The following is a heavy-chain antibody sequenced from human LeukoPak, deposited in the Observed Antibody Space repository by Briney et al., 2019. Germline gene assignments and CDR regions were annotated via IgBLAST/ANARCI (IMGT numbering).Heavy chain of an antibody. D-gene: IGHD3-3*01. J-gene: IGHJ6*03. CDR3: ARAYSVSSTYDFWSGYYMDV. CDR2: ISAYNGNT. CDR1: GYTFTSYG. V-gene: IGHV1-18*01. Sequence: GASVKVSCKASGYTFTSYGISWVRQAPGQGLEWMGWISAYNGNTNYAQKLQGRVTMTTDTSTSTAYMELRSLRSDDTAVYYCARAYSVSSTYDFWSGYYMDVWGKGTTVTVSS.